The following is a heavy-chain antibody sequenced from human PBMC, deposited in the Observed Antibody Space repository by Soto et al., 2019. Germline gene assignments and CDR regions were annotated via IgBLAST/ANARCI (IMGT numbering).Heavy chain of an antibody. D-gene: IGHD4-4*01. V-gene: IGHV1-69*01. Sequence: QVQLVQSGAEVKKPGSSVKVACKASGGTFSSYAISWVRQAPGQGLEWMGGIIPIFGTANYAQKFQGRVTITADESTSTAYMELSSLISEDTAVYYCARDLLKGNVTVTTSVYYYYYGMDVWGQGTTVTVSS. CDR1: GGTFSSYA. CDR3: ARDLLKGNVTVTTSVYYYYYGMDV. J-gene: IGHJ6*02. CDR2: IIPIFGTA.